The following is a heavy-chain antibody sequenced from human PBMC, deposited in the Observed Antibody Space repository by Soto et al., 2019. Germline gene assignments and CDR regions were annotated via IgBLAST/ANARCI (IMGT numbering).Heavy chain of an antibody. CDR1: GFTFSSYS. D-gene: IGHD3-16*01. J-gene: IGHJ6*02. CDR2: ISSSSSYI. CDR3: ARDLAPGRGYYSGMDV. Sequence: GGSLRLSCAASGFTFSSYSMNWVRQAPGKGLEWVSSISSSSSYIYYADSVKGRFTISRNNAKNSLYLQMNSLRAEDTAVYYCARDLAPGRGYYSGMDVWGQGTTVTVSS. V-gene: IGHV3-21*01.